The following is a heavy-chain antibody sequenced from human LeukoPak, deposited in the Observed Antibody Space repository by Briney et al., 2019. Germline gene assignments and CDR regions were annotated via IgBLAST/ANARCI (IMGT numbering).Heavy chain of an antibody. Sequence: GGSLRLSCVASGFTFSRYAMSWVRQAPGKGLEWVSSLRGDSETIYYADSVKGRFTISRDNSKSTLYLQMNSLRVEDTAIYYCARGSGSYPKYSFDHWGQGALVTVSS. CDR3: ARGSGSYPKYSFDH. CDR2: LRGDSETI. CDR1: GFTFSRYA. D-gene: IGHD3-10*01. J-gene: IGHJ4*02. V-gene: IGHV3-23*01.